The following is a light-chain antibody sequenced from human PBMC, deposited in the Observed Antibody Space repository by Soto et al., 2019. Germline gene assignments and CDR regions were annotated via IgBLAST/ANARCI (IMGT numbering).Light chain of an antibody. V-gene: IGLV2-11*01. Sequence: QSALTQPRSVSGSPGQSVTISCTGTSSDVGGYNYVSWYQQHPGTAPKLMIYDVSKRPSGVPDRFSGSKSGNTASLTISGLQAEDEADYYCCSDTGTGVYVFGTGTKVTVL. CDR1: SSDVGGYNY. CDR2: DVS. J-gene: IGLJ1*01. CDR3: CSDTGTGVYV.